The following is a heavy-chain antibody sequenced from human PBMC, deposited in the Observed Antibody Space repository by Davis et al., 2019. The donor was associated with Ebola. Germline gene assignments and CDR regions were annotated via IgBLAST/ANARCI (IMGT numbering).Heavy chain of an antibody. Sequence: ASVKVSCKASGYTFTDYNIHWMRQAPEQGLEWLGRVILKSGATNYAQKFQGRVTMTRDTSISPVYMELSSLRYDDTADYYCARGHNYAHEYWGQGTLVTVSS. D-gene: IGHD4-11*01. J-gene: IGHJ4*02. V-gene: IGHV1-2*06. CDR1: GYTFTDYN. CDR3: ARGHNYAHEY. CDR2: VILKSGAT.